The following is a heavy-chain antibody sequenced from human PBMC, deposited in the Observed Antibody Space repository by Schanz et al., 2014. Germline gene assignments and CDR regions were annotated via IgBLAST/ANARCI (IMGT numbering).Heavy chain of an antibody. V-gene: IGHV3-66*03. CDR1: GFTVNTNY. D-gene: IGHD3-3*01. CDR3: ARPIYDLWSGSFDY. J-gene: IGHJ4*02. Sequence: VQLVESGGGLIQPGGSLRLSCAVSGFTVNTNYMSWVRQAPGKGLEWISSMYINSGSTQYADSVKGRFTISRDNSKNTLYLQMNSLRAEDTAVYYCARPIYDLWSGSFDYWGQGTLVTVSS. CDR2: MYINSGST.